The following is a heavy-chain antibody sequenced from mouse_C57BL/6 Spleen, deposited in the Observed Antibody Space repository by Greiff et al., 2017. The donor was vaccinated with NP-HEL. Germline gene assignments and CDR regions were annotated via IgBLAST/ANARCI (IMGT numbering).Heavy chain of an antibody. V-gene: IGHV1-82*01. D-gene: IGHD1-1*01. CDR2: IYPGDGDT. J-gene: IGHJ4*01. CDR1: GYAFSSSW. CDR3: ARYYYGSSYEYYAMDY. Sequence: QVQLQQSGPELVKPGASVKISCKASGYAFSSSWMNWVKQRPGKGLEWIGRIYPGDGDTNYNGKFKGKATLTADKSSSTAYMQLSSLTSEDSAVYFCARYYYGSSYEYYAMDYWGQGTSVTVSS.